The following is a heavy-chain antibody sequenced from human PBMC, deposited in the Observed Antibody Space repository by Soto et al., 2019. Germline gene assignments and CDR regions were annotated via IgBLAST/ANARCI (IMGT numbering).Heavy chain of an antibody. V-gene: IGHV3-23*01. J-gene: IGHJ6*02. CDR1: GFIFSRYA. CDR3: AKGKGSGYYYYYYGTYV. CDR2: ISGSGGST. Sequence: GGSLRLSCAASGFIFSRYAMSWVRQGPGKGLERVSVISGSGGSTYYADSVNGRFTISRDNSKNTLYLQMNSPRAEDTAVYYCAKGKGSGYYYYYYGTYVWGQGTTVTVSS. D-gene: IGHD3-22*01.